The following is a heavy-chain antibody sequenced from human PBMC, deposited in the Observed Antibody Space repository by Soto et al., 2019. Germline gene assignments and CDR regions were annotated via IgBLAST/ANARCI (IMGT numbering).Heavy chain of an antibody. CDR3: ARLAVAGRIDAFDI. V-gene: IGHV3-53*01. D-gene: IGHD6-19*01. CDR2: IYSGGST. Sequence: GGSLRLSCAASGFTVSSNYMSWVRQAPGKGLEWVSVIYSGGSTYYADSVKGRFTISRDNSKNTLYLQMNSLRAEDTAVYYCARLAVAGRIDAFDIWGQGTMVTVSS. CDR1: GFTVSSNY. J-gene: IGHJ3*02.